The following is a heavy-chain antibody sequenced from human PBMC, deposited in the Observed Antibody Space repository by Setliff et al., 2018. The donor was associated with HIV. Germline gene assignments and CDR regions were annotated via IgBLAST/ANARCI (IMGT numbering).Heavy chain of an antibody. CDR3: ARAGGGATDQAFDI. V-gene: IGHV1-46*01. D-gene: IGHD2-2*01. Sequence: ASVKVSCKAFGYTFPSYFLHWVRQAPGQGLEWLGIIDPNGGATNNAQKLQGRLTVTTDTSTGTLYMELSNLRSDDSAVYYCARAGGGATDQAFDIWGQGTMVTV. J-gene: IGHJ3*02. CDR2: IDPNGGAT. CDR1: GYTFPSYF.